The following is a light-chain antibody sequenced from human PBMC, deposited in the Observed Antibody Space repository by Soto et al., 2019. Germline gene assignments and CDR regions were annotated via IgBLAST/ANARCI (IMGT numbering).Light chain of an antibody. Sequence: IHMTQSPSSLSASMVDIFTSTFQASQNITNNLSWYQQKPGKAPNLLIYHASKLAKGVTSRFSGSGSGTDFSFIITSLQREDLATYYCQQYYGLPPLTFGQGTDWRL. J-gene: IGKJ5*01. V-gene: IGKV1-33*01. CDR3: QQYYGLPPLT. CDR1: QNITNN. CDR2: HAS.